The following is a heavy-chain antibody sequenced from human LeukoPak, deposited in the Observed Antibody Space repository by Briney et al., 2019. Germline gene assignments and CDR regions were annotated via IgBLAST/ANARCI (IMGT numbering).Heavy chain of an antibody. CDR1: GGSISSSSYY. D-gene: IGHD3-16*02. CDR3: ARPVKAITFGGVIVPNWFDP. CDR2: LYYSGST. Sequence: SQTLSLTCSVSGGSISSSSYYWGWIRQPPGKGLEWIGSLYYSGSTYYNPSLKSRVSISVDTSKNQFSLKLSSVTAADTAVYYCARPVKAITFGGVIVPNWFDPWGQGTLVTVSS. J-gene: IGHJ5*02. V-gene: IGHV4-39*01.